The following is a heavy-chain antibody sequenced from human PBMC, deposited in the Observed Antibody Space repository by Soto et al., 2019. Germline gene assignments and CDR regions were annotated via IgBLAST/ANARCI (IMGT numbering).Heavy chain of an antibody. Sequence: PGGSLRLSCAASGFTFSSYSMNWVRQAPGKGLEWVSSISSSSSYIYYADSVKGRFTISRDNAKNSLYLQMNSLRAEDTAVYYCARVNNYESSGYHTHYFDYWGQGTLVTVSS. V-gene: IGHV3-21*01. CDR1: GFTFSSYS. D-gene: IGHD3-22*01. CDR2: ISSSSSYI. J-gene: IGHJ4*02. CDR3: ARVNNYESSGYHTHYFDY.